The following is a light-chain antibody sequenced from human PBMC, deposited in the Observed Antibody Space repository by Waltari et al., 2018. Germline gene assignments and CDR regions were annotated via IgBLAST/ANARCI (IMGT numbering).Light chain of an antibody. J-gene: IGKJ1*01. Sequence: IVMTQSPATLSVSPGEGATLPCRASQNINSNLAWYQQQPGQTPRLLIYGASTRAIGIPARFSGSGSGTEFTLTISSLQSEDFALYYCQQYNNWPPWTFGQGTKVEIK. CDR2: GAS. CDR3: QQYNNWPPWT. V-gene: IGKV3D-15*01. CDR1: QNINSN.